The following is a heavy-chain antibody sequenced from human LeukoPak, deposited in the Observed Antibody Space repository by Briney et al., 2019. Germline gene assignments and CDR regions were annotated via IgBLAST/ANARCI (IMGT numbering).Heavy chain of an antibody. CDR2: IYYSGST. CDR3: ARDTGSSSV. D-gene: IGHD6-13*01. J-gene: IGHJ4*02. V-gene: IGHV4-59*01. CDR1: GGSISSYY. Sequence: SETLSLTCTVSGGSISSYYWSWIRQPPGKGLEWIGYIYYSGSTNYNPSLKSRVTISVDTSKNQFSLKLSSVTAADTAVYYCARDTGSSSVWGQGTLVAVSS.